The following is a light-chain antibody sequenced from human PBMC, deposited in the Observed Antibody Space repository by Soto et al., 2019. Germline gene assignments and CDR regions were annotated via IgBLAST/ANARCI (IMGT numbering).Light chain of an antibody. J-gene: IGKJ1*01. CDR2: GAS. Sequence: EIVLTQSPGTLSLSPGERATLSCRASQSVRSNLAWYQQKPGQAPRLLIYGASSRATGIPDSFSGSGSGTDFTLTISRLEPEDFAVYYCQQYGSSPGTFGQGTKVDIK. CDR3: QQYGSSPGT. CDR1: QSVRSN. V-gene: IGKV3-20*01.